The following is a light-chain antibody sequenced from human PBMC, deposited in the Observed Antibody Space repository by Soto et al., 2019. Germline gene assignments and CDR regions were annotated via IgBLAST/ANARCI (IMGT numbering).Light chain of an antibody. Sequence: EIVLTQSPDTLSLSPGERATLSCRASQSVSSYLAWYQQKPGQALRLLIYDTFKRATGIPARFSGSGSGTEFPLPLSSLEPEDFAVYYCVQRSTWPWTVGQGSKVEI. CDR1: QSVSSY. J-gene: IGKJ1*01. CDR2: DTF. CDR3: VQRSTWPWT. V-gene: IGKV3-11*01.